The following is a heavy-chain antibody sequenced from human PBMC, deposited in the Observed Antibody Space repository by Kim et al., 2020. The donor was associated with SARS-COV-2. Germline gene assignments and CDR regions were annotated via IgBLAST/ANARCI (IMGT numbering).Heavy chain of an antibody. D-gene: IGHD2-21*01. CDR2: MNPNSGNT. CDR3: ARGHLKSIVVVIAPRPYYYYLDV. Sequence: ASVKVSCKASGYTFTSYDINWVRQATGQGLEWMGWMNPNSGNTGYAQKFQGRVTMIRNTSISTAYMELSSLRSEDTAVYYCARGHLKSIVVVIAPRPYYYYLDVWGKGATVTVSS. CDR1: GYTFTSYD. J-gene: IGHJ6*03. V-gene: IGHV1-8*01.